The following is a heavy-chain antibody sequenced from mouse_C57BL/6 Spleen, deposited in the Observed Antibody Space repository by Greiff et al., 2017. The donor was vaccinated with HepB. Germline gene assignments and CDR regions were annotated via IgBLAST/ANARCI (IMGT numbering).Heavy chain of an antibody. J-gene: IGHJ3*01. V-gene: IGHV1-39*01. Sequence: EVQLQESGPELVKPGASVKISCKASGYSFTDYNMNWLKQSNGKSLEWIGVINPNYGTTSYNQKFKGKATLTVDQSSSTAYMQLNSLTSEDSAVYYCARGEDLGGTWFAYWGQGTLVTVSA. CDR3: ARGEDLGGTWFAY. CDR1: GYSFTDYN. CDR2: INPNYGTT.